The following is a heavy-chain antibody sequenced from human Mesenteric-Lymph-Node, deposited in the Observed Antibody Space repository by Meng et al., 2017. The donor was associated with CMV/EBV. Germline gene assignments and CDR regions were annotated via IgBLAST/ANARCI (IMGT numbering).Heavy chain of an antibody. V-gene: IGHV4-39*07. J-gene: IGHJ3*02. CDR1: GGSISSGDNY. CDR2: IYYSGST. D-gene: IGHD3-16*01. CDR3: ARDGGGELRHAFDI. Sequence: SETLSLTCIVSGGSISSGDNYWGWIRQPPGKGLEWIGSIYYSGSTYYNPSLKSRVTISVDTSKNQFSLKLSSVTAADTAVYYCARDGGGELRHAFDIWGQGTMVTVSS.